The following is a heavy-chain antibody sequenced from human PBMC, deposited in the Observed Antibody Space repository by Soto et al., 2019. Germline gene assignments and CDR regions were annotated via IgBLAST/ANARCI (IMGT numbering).Heavy chain of an antibody. V-gene: IGHV4-34*01. CDR2: INHSGST. CDR3: ARGLGRGDVVVVAATVWFDP. CDR1: GGSFSGYY. J-gene: IGHJ5*02. D-gene: IGHD2-15*01. Sequence: LETLSLTCAVYGGSFSGYYWSWIRQPPGKGLEWIGEINHSGSTNYNPSLKSRVTISVDTSKNQFSLKLSSVTAADTAVYYCARGLGRGDVVVVAATVWFDPWGQGTLVTVS.